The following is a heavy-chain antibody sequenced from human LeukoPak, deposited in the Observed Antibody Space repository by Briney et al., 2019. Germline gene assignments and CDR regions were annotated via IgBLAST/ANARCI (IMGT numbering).Heavy chain of an antibody. Sequence: TLSLTCTDGSISSGAYYWSWIRQPAGKGLEWIGRIYTSGSTNYNPSLKSRVTMSVDTSKNQFSLKLSSVTAADTAVYYCARGYSSRSARIDYWGQGTLVTVSS. V-gene: IGHV4-61*02. CDR3: ARGYSSRSARIDY. CDR1: SISSGAYY. J-gene: IGHJ4*02. D-gene: IGHD6-13*01. CDR2: IYTSGST.